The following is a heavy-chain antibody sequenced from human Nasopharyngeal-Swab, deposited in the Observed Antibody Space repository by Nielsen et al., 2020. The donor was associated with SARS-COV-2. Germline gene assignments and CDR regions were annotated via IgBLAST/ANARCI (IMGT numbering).Heavy chain of an antibody. J-gene: IGHJ4*02. D-gene: IGHD3-16*02. CDR3: ARMGATYYVNVWGSFRYDY. V-gene: IGHV3-74*01. Sequence: GESLKISCAASGFTFSTYWMHWVRQAPGKGLIWVSRINIDGSSTRHADSVKGRFTISRDNSKNTLYLQMTSLRVEDTAVYYCARMGATYYVNVWGSFRYDYWGQGALVTVSS. CDR1: GFTFSTYW. CDR2: INIDGSST.